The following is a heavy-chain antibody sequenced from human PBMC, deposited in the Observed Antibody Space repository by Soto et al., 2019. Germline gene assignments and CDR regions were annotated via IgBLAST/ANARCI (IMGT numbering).Heavy chain of an antibody. Sequence: PGGSLRLSCAASGFTFSSYGMHWVRQAPGKGLEWVAVISYDGSNKYYADSVKGRFTISRDNSKNTLYLQMNSLRAEDTAVYYCANPMVSFDYWGQGTLVTVSS. V-gene: IGHV3-30*18. J-gene: IGHJ4*02. CDR3: ANPMVSFDY. CDR2: ISYDGSNK. D-gene: IGHD5-18*01. CDR1: GFTFSSYG.